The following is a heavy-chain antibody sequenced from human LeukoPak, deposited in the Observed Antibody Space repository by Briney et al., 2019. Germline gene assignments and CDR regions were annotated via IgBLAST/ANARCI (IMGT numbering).Heavy chain of an antibody. CDR2: IIPIFGTA. CDR3: ARWGDTAMAIFDY. CDR1: GGTFSSYA. D-gene: IGHD5-18*01. V-gene: IGHV1-69*13. J-gene: IGHJ4*02. Sequence: GASVKVSCKASGGTFSSYAISWVRQAPGQGLEWMGGIIPIFGTANYAQKFQGRVTITADESTSTAYMELSSLRSEDTAVYYCARWGDTAMAIFDYWGQGTLVTVSS.